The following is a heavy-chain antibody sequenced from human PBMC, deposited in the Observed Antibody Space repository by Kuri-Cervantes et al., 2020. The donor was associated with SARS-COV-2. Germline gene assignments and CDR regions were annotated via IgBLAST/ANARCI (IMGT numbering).Heavy chain of an antibody. D-gene: IGHD1-7*01. V-gene: IGHV1-69*05. CDR1: GGTFSSYA. J-gene: IGHJ3*02. Sequence: SSVNVSFKASGGTFSSYAISWVRQAPGQGLEWMGGIIPIFGTANYAQKFQGRVTITTDESTSTAYMELSSLRSEDAAVYYCARDNWNYPSHDAFDIWGQGTMVTGSS. CDR2: IIPIFGTA. CDR3: ARDNWNYPSHDAFDI.